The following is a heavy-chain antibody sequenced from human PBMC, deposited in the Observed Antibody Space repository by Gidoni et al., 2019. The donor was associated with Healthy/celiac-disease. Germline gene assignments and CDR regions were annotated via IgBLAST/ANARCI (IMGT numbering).Heavy chain of an antibody. V-gene: IGHV3-33*01. CDR2: IWYDGSNK. J-gene: IGHJ6*02. CDR1: GFTFSSYG. CDR3: ARVPGFGMDV. Sequence: QVQLVASGGGVVQPGRSLRLSCAASGFTFSSYGVHWVRQAPGKGLGWGAVIWYDGSNKYYADSVKGRFTISRDNSKNTLYLQMNSLRAEDTAVYYCARVPGFGMDVWGQGTTVTVSS. D-gene: IGHD7-27*01.